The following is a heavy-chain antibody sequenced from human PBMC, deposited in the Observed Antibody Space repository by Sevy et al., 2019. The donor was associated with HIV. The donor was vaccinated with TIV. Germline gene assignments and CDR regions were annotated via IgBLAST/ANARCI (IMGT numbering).Heavy chain of an antibody. V-gene: IGHV3-7*01. CDR1: GFTFNKYW. Sequence: GGSLRLSCAASGFTFNKYWMSWVRQTPEKGLEWVATIKQDESETYYVDSVKGRFVISRDNGKNSVSLQMNGLRVEDTALYYCAREVGRFNWRPYYFDSWGQGTLVTVSS. CDR2: IKQDESET. CDR3: AREVGRFNWRPYYFDS. J-gene: IGHJ4*02. D-gene: IGHD3-3*01.